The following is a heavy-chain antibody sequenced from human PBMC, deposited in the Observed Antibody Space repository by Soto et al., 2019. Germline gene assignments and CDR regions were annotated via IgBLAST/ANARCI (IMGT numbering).Heavy chain of an antibody. Sequence: GGSLRLSCAASGFTFSTYAMSWVRQAPGKGLEWVSAISGSGTSRYYADSAKGRFSISRDNSKNTLFLQLNSLRAEDTAVYYCAKELLRLGESLERYFDYWGQGTPVTVSS. CDR1: GFTFSTYA. CDR3: AKELLRLGESLERYFDY. V-gene: IGHV3-23*01. CDR2: ISGSGTSR. D-gene: IGHD3-10*01. J-gene: IGHJ4*02.